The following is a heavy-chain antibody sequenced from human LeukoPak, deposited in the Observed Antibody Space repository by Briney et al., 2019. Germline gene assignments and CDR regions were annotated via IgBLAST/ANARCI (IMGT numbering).Heavy chain of an antibody. CDR1: GFTFSSYA. CDR3: AKIVVVVAATHDAFDI. J-gene: IGHJ3*02. CDR2: ISGSGGST. D-gene: IGHD2-15*01. Sequence: GGSLRLSCAASGFTFSSYAMSWVRQAPGKGLEWVSAISGSGGSTYYADSVKGRFTISRDNSKNTLYLQMNSLRAEDRAVYYCAKIVVVVAATHDAFDIWGQGTMVTVPS. V-gene: IGHV3-23*01.